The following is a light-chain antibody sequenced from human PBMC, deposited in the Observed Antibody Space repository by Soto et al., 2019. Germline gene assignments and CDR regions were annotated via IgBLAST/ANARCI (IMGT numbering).Light chain of an antibody. J-gene: IGKJ5*01. CDR2: VAS. Sequence: DIQMTQSPSSRSASLGDRVTITCRASQSISRYLNWYQQKPGKAPNLLIYVASSLQSEVPSRFSGSGSGTDFTLTISSLKNEDFATYYCQQSYGTTVTFGQGTRLEIK. CDR1: QSISRY. V-gene: IGKV1-39*01. CDR3: QQSYGTTVT.